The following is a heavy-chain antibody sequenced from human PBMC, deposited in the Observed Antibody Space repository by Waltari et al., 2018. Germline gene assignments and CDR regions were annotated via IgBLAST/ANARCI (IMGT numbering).Heavy chain of an antibody. D-gene: IGHD6-19*01. CDR1: GGSFSGYY. V-gene: IGHV4-34*01. Sequence: QVQLQQWGAGLLKPSETLSLTCAVYGGSFSGYYWSWIRQPPGKGLAWGGEINHSGSTNQSPPRRSRVPTAVTPATHQVSLKLSSVAAADTAVYYCARGRGYSGGYMDVRGKGTTVTVSS. J-gene: IGHJ6*03. CDR2: INHSGST. CDR3: ARGRGYSGGYMDV.